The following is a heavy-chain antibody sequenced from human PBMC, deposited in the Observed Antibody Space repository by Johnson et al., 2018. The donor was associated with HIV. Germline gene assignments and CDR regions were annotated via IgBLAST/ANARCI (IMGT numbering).Heavy chain of an antibody. CDR3: ARAYNDAFHI. CDR2: ISYDGSNK. CDR1: GFTFSSYA. V-gene: IGHV3-30-3*01. D-gene: IGHD5-24*01. J-gene: IGHJ3*02. Sequence: QVQLVDSGGGVVQPGRSLRLSCAASGFTFSSYAMHWVRQAPGKGLEWVAVISYDGSNKYSADSVKGRLTISRDNSKNTLYRQMNSLRAEVTAVFYCARAYNDAFHIWGQGTMVTVSS.